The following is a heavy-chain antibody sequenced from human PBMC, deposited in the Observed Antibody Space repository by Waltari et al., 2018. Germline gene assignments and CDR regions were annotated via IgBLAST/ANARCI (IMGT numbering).Heavy chain of an antibody. D-gene: IGHD6-19*01. V-gene: IGHV4-39*07. CDR1: GDSISSPTYY. CDR2: RYHRGGT. Sequence: QLQLQESGPGLVKPSETLSITCTVSGDSISSPTYYWGWIRQPPGKGLEWIGTRYHRGGTFYSPSLKSRVSISLDTSKSQFSLKLRSVTATDTAVYYCARGVAVGGNTHLDYWGQGALVTVSS. J-gene: IGHJ4*02. CDR3: ARGVAVGGNTHLDY.